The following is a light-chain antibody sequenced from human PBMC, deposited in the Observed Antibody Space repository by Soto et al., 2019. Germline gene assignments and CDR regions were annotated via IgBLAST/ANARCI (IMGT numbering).Light chain of an antibody. CDR2: EVS. CDR1: SSDVGGYNY. CDR3: SSYTSSSTTYV. Sequence: QSALTQPASVSGSPGQSITISCTGTSSDVGGYNYVSWYQQHPGKAPKLMIYEVSNRPSGVSNRFSGSKSGNTASLTISGLQAEDEADYYCSSYTSSSTTYVVGTGTKVTVL. J-gene: IGLJ1*01. V-gene: IGLV2-14*01.